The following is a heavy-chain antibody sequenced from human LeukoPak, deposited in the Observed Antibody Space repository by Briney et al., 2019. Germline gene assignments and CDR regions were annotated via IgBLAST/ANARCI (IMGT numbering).Heavy chain of an antibody. D-gene: IGHD5-18*01. Sequence: GGSLRLSCAASGFTFGSYAMNWVRQAPGKGLEWVSALYIGGNTYYADSVRGRFTISRDNSKNTLYLQMNSLRAEDTAIYYCMTAAGYNFGQYWGQGTLVTVSS. CDR1: GFTFGSYA. CDR2: LYIGGNT. J-gene: IGHJ4*02. V-gene: IGHV3-23*05. CDR3: MTAAGYNFGQY.